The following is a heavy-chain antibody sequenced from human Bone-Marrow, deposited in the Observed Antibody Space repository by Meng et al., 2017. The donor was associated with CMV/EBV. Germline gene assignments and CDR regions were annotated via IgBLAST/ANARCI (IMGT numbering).Heavy chain of an antibody. CDR2: ISSSGSTI. J-gene: IGHJ6*02. V-gene: IGHV3-11*04. CDR1: GFTFSDYY. CDR3: ARECGDCSTQPVYYGMDV. D-gene: IGHD2-2*01. Sequence: GGSLRLSCAASGFTFSDYYMSWIRQAPGKGLEWVSYISSSGSTIYYADSVKGRFTISRDNAKNSLYLQMNSLRAEDTAVYYCARECGDCSTQPVYYGMDVWRQGTTVTVSS.